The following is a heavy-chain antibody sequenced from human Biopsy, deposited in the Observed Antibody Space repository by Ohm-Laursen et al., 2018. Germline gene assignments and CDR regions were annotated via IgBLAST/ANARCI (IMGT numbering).Heavy chain of an antibody. Sequence: ASVKVSCKASSYTFTDYNIHWMRQAPGQGLEWLGYINCKTGATNYAQKFQGTVTMTRDTSISTACLALGSLRSAGTAIYYCARDPLNGHKHFDYWGQGSLVTVSS. V-gene: IGHV1-2*02. CDR2: INCKTGAT. D-gene: IGHD2-8*01. CDR1: SYTFTDYN. J-gene: IGHJ4*02. CDR3: ARDPLNGHKHFDY.